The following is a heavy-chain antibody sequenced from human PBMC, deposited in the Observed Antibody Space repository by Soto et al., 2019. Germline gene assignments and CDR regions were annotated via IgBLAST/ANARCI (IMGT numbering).Heavy chain of an antibody. J-gene: IGHJ4*02. CDR1: GFTFSSYG. D-gene: IGHD3-22*01. V-gene: IGHV3-30*03. Sequence: QVQLAESGGGVVQPGRSLRLSCAASGFTFSSYGMHWVRQAPGKGLEWVVGISYDGSNKNYGDSAKGRFTISRDNSKNTMYLQMDSLRDEDTAVYYCAQNTYFNDRSGYYVFDSWGQGTLVTVSS. CDR3: AQNTYFNDRSGYYVFDS. CDR2: ISYDGSNK.